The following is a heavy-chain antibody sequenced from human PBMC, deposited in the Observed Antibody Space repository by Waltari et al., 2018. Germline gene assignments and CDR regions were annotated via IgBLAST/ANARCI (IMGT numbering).Heavy chain of an antibody. J-gene: IGHJ4*02. CDR3: TTQEDRHDFWSGYLFDY. V-gene: IGHV3-15*07. Sequence: EVQLVESGGGLVKPGGSLRLSCAASGFTFSNAWMNWVRQAPGKGLEWVGRIKSKTDGGTTDYAAPVKGRFTISRDDSKNTLYLQMNSLKTEDTAVYYCTTQEDRHDFWSGYLFDYWGQGTLVIVSS. D-gene: IGHD3-3*01. CDR1: GFTFSNAW. CDR2: IKSKTDGGTT.